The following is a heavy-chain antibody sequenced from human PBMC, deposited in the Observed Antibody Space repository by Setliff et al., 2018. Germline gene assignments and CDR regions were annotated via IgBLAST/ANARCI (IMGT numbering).Heavy chain of an antibody. Sequence: GGSLRLSCAASGFTFYSYAMSWVRQAPGKGLEWVSRISNSGGSTNYVDSVKGRFTISRDNSKNMLYLQMNSLRLEDTAIYYCAKDGGSAWYNYWGQGTLVTVSS. D-gene: IGHD6-19*01. CDR2: ISNSGGST. CDR1: GFTFYSYA. J-gene: IGHJ4*02. CDR3: AKDGGSAWYNY. V-gene: IGHV3-23*01.